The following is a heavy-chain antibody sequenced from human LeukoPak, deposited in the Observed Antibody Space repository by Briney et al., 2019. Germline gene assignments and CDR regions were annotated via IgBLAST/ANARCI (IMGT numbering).Heavy chain of an antibody. J-gene: IGHJ4*02. CDR1: GFTFSSYG. V-gene: IGHV3-30*02. CDR2: IGYDGSKK. D-gene: IGHD2-15*01. Sequence: PGGSLRLSCAASGFTFSSYGMHWVRQAPGERLEWVAYIGYDGSKKYYSDSVKGRFTISRDNSKNTVHLQMNSLRAADTALYFCARDLGGIYYIAYWGQGTLVTVSS. CDR3: ARDLGGIYYIAY.